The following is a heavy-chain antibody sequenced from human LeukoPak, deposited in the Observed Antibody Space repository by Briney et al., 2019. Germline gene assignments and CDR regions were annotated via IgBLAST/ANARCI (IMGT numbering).Heavy chain of an antibody. D-gene: IGHD1-26*01. J-gene: IGHJ4*02. V-gene: IGHV3-23*01. CDR3: ARRVGATAKALDY. CDR1: RFTFPNYA. Sequence: GGSLRLSCAASRFTFPNYAMSWVRQAPGKGLQWVSYISGYGASTFYADSVKGRFTISRDNAKNSLYLQMNSLRAEDTAVYYCARRVGATAKALDYWGQGTLVTVSS. CDR2: ISGYGAST.